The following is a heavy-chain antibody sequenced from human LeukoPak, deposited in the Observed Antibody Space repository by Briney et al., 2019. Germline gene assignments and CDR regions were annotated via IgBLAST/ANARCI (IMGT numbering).Heavy chain of an antibody. J-gene: IGHJ3*02. V-gene: IGHV1-2*02. CDR2: INPNSGGT. CDR3: ARTYYYDSSGYADAFDI. Sequence: GASVKVSCKASGYTFTGYYMHWVRQAPGQGLEWMGWINPNSGGTNYAQKFQGRVTMTRDTSISTAYMELSRLRSDDTAVYYCARTYYYDSSGYADAFDIWGQGTMVTVSS. CDR1: GYTFTGYY. D-gene: IGHD3-22*01.